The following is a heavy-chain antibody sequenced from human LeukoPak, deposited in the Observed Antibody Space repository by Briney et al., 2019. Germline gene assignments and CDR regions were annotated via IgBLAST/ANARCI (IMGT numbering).Heavy chain of an antibody. CDR2: INTNTGNP. J-gene: IGHJ5*02. CDR3: ARDPESSLYCSSTCCYRGWFDP. Sequence: ASVKVSCKASGYTFTSYAMNWVRQAPGQGLEWMGWINTNTGNPTYAQGFTGRFVFSLDTSVSTAYLQISSLKAEDTAVYYCARDPESSLYCSSTCCYRGWFDPWGQGTLVTVSS. V-gene: IGHV7-4-1*02. D-gene: IGHD2-2*02. CDR1: GYTFTSYA.